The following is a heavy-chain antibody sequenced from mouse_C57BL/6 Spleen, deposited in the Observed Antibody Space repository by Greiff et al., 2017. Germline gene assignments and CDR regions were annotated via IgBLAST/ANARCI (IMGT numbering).Heavy chain of an antibody. V-gene: IGHV1-55*01. D-gene: IGHD1-1*01. CDR3: ARERDLLPGAY. CDR1: GYTFTSYW. Sequence: VQLQQSGAELVKPGASVKMSCKASGYTFTSYWITWVKQRPGQGLEWIGDIDPGSGSTNYNEKFKSKATLTVDTSSSTAYMQLSSLTSEDSAVYYCARERDLLPGAYWGQGTLVTVSA. J-gene: IGHJ3*01. CDR2: IDPGSGST.